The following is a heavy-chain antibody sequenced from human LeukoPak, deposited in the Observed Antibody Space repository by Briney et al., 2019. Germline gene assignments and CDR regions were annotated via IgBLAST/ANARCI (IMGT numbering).Heavy chain of an antibody. CDR2: FSGRGDFT. J-gene: IGHJ4*02. Sequence: GKSLRLSCAASGFTFSSYAINWVRQAPGKGLEWVSSFSGRGDFTYYADSVKGRFTISRDNSKNTLSLQMNSLRAEDTALYYCVKDSSVPYGITEWGQGTLVTVSS. V-gene: IGHV3-23*01. CDR3: VKDSSVPYGITE. D-gene: IGHD4-17*01. CDR1: GFTFSSYA.